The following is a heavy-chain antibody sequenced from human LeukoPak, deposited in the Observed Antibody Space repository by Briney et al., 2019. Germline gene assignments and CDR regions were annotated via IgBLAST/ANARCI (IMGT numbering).Heavy chain of an antibody. CDR2: IYSGGST. D-gene: IGHD6-13*01. CDR1: GFTVSSNY. Sequence: GGSLRLSCAASGFTVSSNYMSWVRQAPGKGLEWVSIIYSGGSTYYADSVKGRFTISRDNSKNTLHLQMNSLRAEDTAVYYCARDSGAAAGKGYWGQGTLVTVSS. J-gene: IGHJ4*02. CDR3: ARDSGAAAGKGY. V-gene: IGHV3-66*01.